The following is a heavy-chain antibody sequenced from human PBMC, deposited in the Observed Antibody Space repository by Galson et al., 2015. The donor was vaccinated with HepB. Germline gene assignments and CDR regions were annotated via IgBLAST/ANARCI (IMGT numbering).Heavy chain of an antibody. D-gene: IGHD2-15*01. V-gene: IGHV3-21*01. CDR1: GFTFSSYS. CDR2: ISSSSSYI. CDR3: ARDSGTVVVAGNPYYYYGMDV. J-gene: IGHJ6*02. Sequence: SLRLSCAASGFTFSSYSMNWVRQAPGKGLEWVSSISSSSSYIYYADSVKGRFTISRDNAKNSLYLQMNSLRAEDTAVYYCARDSGTVVVAGNPYYYYGMDVWGQGTTVTASS.